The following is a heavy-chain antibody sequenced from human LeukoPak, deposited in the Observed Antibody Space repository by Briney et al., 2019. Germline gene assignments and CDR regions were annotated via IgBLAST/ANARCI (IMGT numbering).Heavy chain of an antibody. CDR2: IYYTGST. CDR1: GGSISSSGYY. Sequence: SETLSLTCTVSGGSISSSGYYWGWLRQPPGKGLEWIGSIYYTGSTFYNPSLKSRVTISGDTSKEQFSLKLYSVTAADTAMYYCAAGFDYWGQGTLVTVSS. V-gene: IGHV4-39*01. J-gene: IGHJ4*02. CDR3: AAGFDY.